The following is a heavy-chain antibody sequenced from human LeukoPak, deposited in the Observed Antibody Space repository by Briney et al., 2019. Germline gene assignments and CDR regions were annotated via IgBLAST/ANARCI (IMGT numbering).Heavy chain of an antibody. CDR3: TTDPYWGGYPDY. CDR2: IRSKAYGGTT. Sequence: GGSLRLSCTASGFTFGDYAMSWVRQAPGKGLEWVGFIRSKAYGGTTEYAASVKGRFTISRDDSKSIAYLQMNSLKTEDTAVYYCTTDPYWGGYPDYWGQGTLVTVSS. D-gene: IGHD3-3*01. CDR1: GFTFGDYA. V-gene: IGHV3-49*04. J-gene: IGHJ4*02.